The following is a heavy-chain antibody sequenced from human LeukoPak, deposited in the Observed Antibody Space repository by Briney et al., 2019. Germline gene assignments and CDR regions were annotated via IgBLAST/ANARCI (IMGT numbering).Heavy chain of an antibody. CDR2: ITSSSSHI. V-gene: IGHV3-21*01. CDR1: GFSFRSYS. J-gene: IGHJ3*02. CDR3: ARADRPGTFYAFDI. Sequence: GGSQRLSCAASGFSFRSYSMNWVRQAPGKGLEWVSCITSSSSHIYYAASVKGRFTISRDNAKNSLYLQMNSLRAEDTAVYYCARADRPGTFYAFDIWGQGTMVTVSS.